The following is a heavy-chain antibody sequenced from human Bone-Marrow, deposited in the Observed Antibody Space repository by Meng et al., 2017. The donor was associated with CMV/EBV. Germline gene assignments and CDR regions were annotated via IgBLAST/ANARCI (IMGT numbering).Heavy chain of an antibody. CDR2: ITGGGSTI. V-gene: IGHV3-11*01. Sequence: GESLKISCVASGFTFSDYYMNWIRQAPGKGLEWLSYITGGGSTISYADSVKGRFTISRDNAQNSLYLQMDNLRAEDTAVYYCARDPRNKGFDPWGQGNLVTVYS. J-gene: IGHJ5*02. CDR1: GFTFSDYY. CDR3: ARDPRNKGFDP.